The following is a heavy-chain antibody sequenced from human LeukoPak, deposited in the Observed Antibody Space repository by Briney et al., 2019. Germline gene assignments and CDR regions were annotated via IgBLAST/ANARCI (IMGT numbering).Heavy chain of an antibody. V-gene: IGHV4-39*01. Sequence: SETLSLDCTVSGGSISSSIYYWGWFRQPPGKGLEWIGSIYYSGSTYYNPSLKSRVTISVDTSKNQFSLKLSSVTAADTAVYYCALTGISYWYFDLWGRGTLVTVFS. CDR1: GGSISSSIYY. D-gene: IGHD7-27*01. CDR3: ALTGISYWYFDL. CDR2: IYYSGST. J-gene: IGHJ2*01.